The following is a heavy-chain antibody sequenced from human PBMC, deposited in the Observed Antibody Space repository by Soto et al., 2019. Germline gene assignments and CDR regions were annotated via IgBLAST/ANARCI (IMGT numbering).Heavy chain of an antibody. V-gene: IGHV1-69*01. CDR1: GGTFSSYA. D-gene: IGHD2-2*01. CDR2: IIPISGTA. J-gene: IGHJ6*02. Sequence: QVQLVQSGAEVKKPGSSVKVSCKASGGTFSSYAISWVRQAPGQGLEWMGGIIPISGTANYAQKFQGRVTITADDATSTSYMALSSLRFEDTAVYYCARSQGSRTSLEIYYYYYYGMDVWGQGPTVTVSS. CDR3: ARSQGSRTSLEIYYYYYYGMDV.